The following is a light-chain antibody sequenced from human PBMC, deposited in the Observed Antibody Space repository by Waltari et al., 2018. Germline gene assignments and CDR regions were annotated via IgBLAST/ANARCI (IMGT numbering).Light chain of an antibody. V-gene: IGLV3-1*01. CDR3: QAWDDTTVV. CDR2: SDD. J-gene: IGLJ2*01. CDR1: GLGDKL. Sequence: SYELTQPPSVSVSPGQTATIPSSGAGLGDKLVWWYQQKPGPSPVAVIYSDDKRPSGIPERFSGSNSGNTATLTIGGTQTTDEGDYYCQAWDDTTVVFGAGTKVTV.